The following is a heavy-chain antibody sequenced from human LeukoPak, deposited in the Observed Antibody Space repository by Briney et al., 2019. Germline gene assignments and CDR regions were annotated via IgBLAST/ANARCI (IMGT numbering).Heavy chain of an antibody. CDR3: GRDSFETDIDY. Sequence: CVSKIKEDGIETYYLHSVRGRFTISRDNVKNSLYLQINSLRAEDTAVYYCGRDSFETDIDYWGQGTLVTVSS. CDR2: IKEDGIET. J-gene: IGHJ4*02. D-gene: IGHD1-14*01. V-gene: IGHV3-7*01.